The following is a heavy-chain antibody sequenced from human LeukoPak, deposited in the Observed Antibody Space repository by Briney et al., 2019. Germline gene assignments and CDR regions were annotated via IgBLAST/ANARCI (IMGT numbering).Heavy chain of an antibody. V-gene: IGHV4-39*07. CDR2: INHSGST. J-gene: IGHJ6*02. Sequence: SETLSLTCTVSGGSISSGGYYWSWIRQPPGKGLEWIGEINHSGSTNYNPSLKSRVTISVDTSKNQFSLKLSSVTAADTAVYYCARDTISPAWLDYYYGMDVWGQGTTVTVSS. CDR3: ARDTISPAWLDYYYGMDV. D-gene: IGHD6-19*01. CDR1: GGSISSGGYY.